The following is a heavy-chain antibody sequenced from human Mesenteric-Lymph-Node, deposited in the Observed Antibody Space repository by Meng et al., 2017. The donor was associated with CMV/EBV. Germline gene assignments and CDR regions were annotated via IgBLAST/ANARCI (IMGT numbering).Heavy chain of an antibody. D-gene: IGHD3-9*01. V-gene: IGHV4-34*01. J-gene: IGHJ4*02. Sequence: QGQLHQGGDGLLKPSETLSVTCAVYGGSFSGYYWNWIRQSPEKGLEWIGEINHSGSTTYNPSFTSRIIISVDTSTNQISLNMSSVTAADTAVYYCARGSSYDILTGYFDYWGQGALVTVSS. CDR2: INHSGST. CDR3: ARGSSYDILTGYFDY. CDR1: GGSFSGYY.